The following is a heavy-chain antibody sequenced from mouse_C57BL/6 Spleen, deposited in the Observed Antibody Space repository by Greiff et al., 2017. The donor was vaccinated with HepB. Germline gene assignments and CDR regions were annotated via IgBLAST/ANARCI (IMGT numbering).Heavy chain of an antibody. CDR2: IDPENGDT. CDR1: GFNIKDDY. CDR3: TTGTTVVAPYAMDY. Sequence: EVQLQQSGAELVRPGASVKLSCTASGFNIKDDYMHWVKQRPEQGLEWIGWIDPENGDTEYASKFQGKATITADPSSNTAYLQLSSLTSEYTAVYYCTTGTTVVAPYAMDYWGQGTSVTVSS. D-gene: IGHD1-1*01. V-gene: IGHV14-4*01. J-gene: IGHJ4*01.